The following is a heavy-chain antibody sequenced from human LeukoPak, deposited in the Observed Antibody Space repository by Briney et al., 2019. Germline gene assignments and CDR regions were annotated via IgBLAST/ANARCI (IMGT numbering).Heavy chain of an antibody. CDR2: INPSGGST. CDR1: GYTFTSYY. CDR3: ARGRTTQSYASSGFYPRDY. D-gene: IGHD3-22*01. J-gene: IGHJ4*02. V-gene: IGHV1-46*01. Sequence: GASVKVSCKASGYTFTSYYIHWVRLAPGQGLQWLGMINPSGGSTVYAQMLQGRLTMTTDMSTRTVYMELNSLTSEDTAVYYCARGRTTQSYASSGFYPRDYWGQGTLVTVSS.